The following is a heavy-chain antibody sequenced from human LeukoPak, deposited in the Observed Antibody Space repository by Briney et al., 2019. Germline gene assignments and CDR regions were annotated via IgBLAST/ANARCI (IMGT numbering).Heavy chain of an antibody. D-gene: IGHD5-24*01. J-gene: IGHJ4*02. CDR2: IYYSGST. V-gene: IGHV4-30-4*08. CDR1: GGSISSGDYY. Sequence: SQTLSLTCTVSGGSISSGDYYWSWIRQPPGKGLEWIGYIYYSGSTYYNPSLKSRVTISVDTSKNQFSLKLSSVTAADTAVYYCARGRGWLQSPFDYWGQGTLVTVSS. CDR3: ARGRGWLQSPFDY.